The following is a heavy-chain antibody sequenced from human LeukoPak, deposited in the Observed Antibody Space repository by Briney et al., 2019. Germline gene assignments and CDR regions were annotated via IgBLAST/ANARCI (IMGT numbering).Heavy chain of an antibody. Sequence: PGGSLRLSCAASGFTFDDYAMHWVRQSPGKGLEWFSGISWNSGSIGYADSVKGRFTISRDNAKNSLYLQMNSLRAEDTALYYCAKGVAAGYYYYMDVWGKGTTVTVSS. D-gene: IGHD6-13*01. V-gene: IGHV3-9*01. CDR1: GFTFDDYA. CDR2: ISWNSGSI. J-gene: IGHJ6*03. CDR3: AKGVAAGYYYYMDV.